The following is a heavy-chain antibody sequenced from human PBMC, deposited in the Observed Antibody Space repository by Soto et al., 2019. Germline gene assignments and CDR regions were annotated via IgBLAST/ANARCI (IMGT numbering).Heavy chain of an antibody. D-gene: IGHD2-15*01. CDR3: ARHVDFYYGMDV. J-gene: IGHJ6*02. V-gene: IGHV5-51*01. Sequence: GESLKISCKGSGYNFNNFWIGWVRQMPGKGLEWMGIIYGGDSDVRYNPSFEGRVIVSLDKSITTAYLQWSRLRASDTAIYYCARHVDFYYGMDVWGQGTTVTVSS. CDR2: IYGGDSDV. CDR1: GYNFNNFW.